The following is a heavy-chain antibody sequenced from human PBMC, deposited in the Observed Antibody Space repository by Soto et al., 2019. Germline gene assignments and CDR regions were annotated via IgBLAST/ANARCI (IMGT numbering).Heavy chain of an antibody. J-gene: IGHJ4*02. V-gene: IGHV1-69*13. CDR3: ARDRGSGSGITRYYFDY. CDR2: IIPIFGTA. Sequence: SVKVSCKASGGTFSSYAISWVRQAPGQRLEWMGGIIPIFGTANYAQKFQGRVTITADESTSTAYMELSSLRSEDTAVYYCARDRGSGSGITRYYFDYWGQGTLVTVSS. CDR1: GGTFSSYA. D-gene: IGHD3-10*01.